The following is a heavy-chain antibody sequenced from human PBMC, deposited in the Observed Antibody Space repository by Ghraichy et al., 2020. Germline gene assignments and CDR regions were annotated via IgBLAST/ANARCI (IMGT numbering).Heavy chain of an antibody. Sequence: SQTLSLTCTVSGGSISSYYWSWIRQPPGKGLEWIGYIYYSGSTNYNPSLKSRVTISVDTSKNQFSLKLSSVTAADTAVYYCAGTPEWELRWSFDYWGQGTLVTVSS. D-gene: IGHD1-26*01. J-gene: IGHJ4*02. V-gene: IGHV4-59*01. CDR1: GGSISSYY. CDR2: IYYSGST. CDR3: AGTPEWELRWSFDY.